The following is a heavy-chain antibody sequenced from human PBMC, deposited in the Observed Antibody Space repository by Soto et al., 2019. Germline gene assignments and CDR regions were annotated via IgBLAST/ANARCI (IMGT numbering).Heavy chain of an antibody. CDR2: INHLETT. Sequence: LSLTCTVSGASITFGGYSWSWIRQTPGKGLEWIGYINHLETTFYNPSFESRLTLSIDRAKNQFSLKPHSMSAADRAVYFCARGGGSDSFNYWGQGILVTVSS. V-gene: IGHV4-30-2*01. CDR1: GASITFGGYS. D-gene: IGHD1-26*01. CDR3: ARGGGSDSFNY. J-gene: IGHJ4*02.